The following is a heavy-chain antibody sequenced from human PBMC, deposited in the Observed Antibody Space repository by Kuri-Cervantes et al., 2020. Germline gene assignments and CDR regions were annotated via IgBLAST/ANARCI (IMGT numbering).Heavy chain of an antibody. V-gene: IGHV3-30*03. D-gene: IGHD3-3*01. J-gene: IGHJ4*02. CDR1: GFTFSSYG. Sequence: GESLKISCAASGFTFSSYGMHWVRQAPGKGPEWVAVISYDGSNKYYADSVKGRFTISRDNSKNTLYLQMNSLRAEDTAVYYCARDSGFGIFGVVTYYFDYWGQGTLVTVSS. CDR2: ISYDGSNK. CDR3: ARDSGFGIFGVVTYYFDY.